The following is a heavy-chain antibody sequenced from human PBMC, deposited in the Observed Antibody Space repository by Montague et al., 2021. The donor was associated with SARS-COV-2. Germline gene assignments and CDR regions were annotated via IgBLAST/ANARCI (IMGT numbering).Heavy chain of an antibody. J-gene: IGHJ4*02. Sequence: SLRLSCAVSGFTFSTSWMHWVRQAPGKGLQWVSRINSDASTTNYADSVKGRFTISRDNAKNTVYLQMNSLRVEDTAVYYCAREPNGRYWGNFDHWGQGALVTVSS. D-gene: IGHD3-16*01. V-gene: IGHV3-74*01. CDR3: AREPNGRYWGNFDH. CDR2: INSDASTT. CDR1: GFTFSTSW.